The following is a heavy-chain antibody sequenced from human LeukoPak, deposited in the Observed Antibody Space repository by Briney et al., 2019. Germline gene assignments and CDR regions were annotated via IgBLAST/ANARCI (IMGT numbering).Heavy chain of an antibody. J-gene: IGHJ4*02. CDR2: IYYSGDT. CDR1: GVAITTSNYY. CDR3: APSTMLYTTTNFGY. V-gene: IGHV4-39*01. Sequence: PSETLSLTCTVSGVAITTSNYYWGWIRHPPGKGLEWIGSIYYSGDTYYTPSLKSRVTISVDTPKNQFSLNLNFFTPAEPALFYCAPSTMLYTTTNFGYSGPGTLVTVPS. D-gene: IGHD2-8*01.